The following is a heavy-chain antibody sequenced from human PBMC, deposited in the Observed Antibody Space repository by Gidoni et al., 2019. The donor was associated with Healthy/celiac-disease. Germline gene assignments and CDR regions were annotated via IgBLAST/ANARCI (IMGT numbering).Heavy chain of an antibody. J-gene: IGHJ5*02. D-gene: IGHD5-18*01. V-gene: IGHV3-9*01. Sequence: EVQLVESGGGLVQPGRSLTLSCAASAFTFDEYAMHWVRQAPGKGLEGVSGISWNSGSIGYADSVKGRLTISRDNAKNSLYLKMNSLGAEDTALYYCAKDSYGYVFDPWGQGTLVTVSS. CDR3: AKDSYGYVFDP. CDR1: AFTFDEYA. CDR2: ISWNSGSI.